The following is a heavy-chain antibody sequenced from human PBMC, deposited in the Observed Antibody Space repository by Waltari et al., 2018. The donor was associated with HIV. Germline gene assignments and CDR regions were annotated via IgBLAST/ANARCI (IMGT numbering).Heavy chain of an antibody. V-gene: IGHV7-4-1*02. CDR1: GYTFSTSG. D-gene: IGHD6-13*01. J-gene: IGHJ1*01. CDR3: ARTGIAGAGVYFQY. CDR2: SNTKNGNP. Sequence: QVQLVQSGSELKKPGASVKVSCKASGYTFSTSGVNWVRQAPGQGLEWMGWSNTKNGNPTYGQGFTGRFVFSLDTSVSTTYLQINSLKAEDTAVYYCARTGIAGAGVYFQYWGQGTLVTVSS.